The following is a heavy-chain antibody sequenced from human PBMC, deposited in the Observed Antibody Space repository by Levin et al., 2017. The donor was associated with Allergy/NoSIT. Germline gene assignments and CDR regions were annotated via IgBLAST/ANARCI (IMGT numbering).Heavy chain of an antibody. Sequence: GGSLRLSCAASGFTFTNYAMSWVRQAPGKGLEWLSAISGTGETTYYADSVKGRFTISRDNSKNTLYLQLNSLRADETAVYYCAKCLVLLLDPMMLNIWFDPWGQGTLVTVSS. CDR2: ISGTGETT. V-gene: IGHV3-23*01. CDR1: GFTFTNYA. J-gene: IGHJ5*02. D-gene: IGHD1-1*01. CDR3: AKCLVLLLDPMMLNIWFDP.